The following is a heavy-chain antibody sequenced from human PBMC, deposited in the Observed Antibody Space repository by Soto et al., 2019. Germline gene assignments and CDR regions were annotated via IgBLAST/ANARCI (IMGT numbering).Heavy chain of an antibody. CDR2: LNSDGSVS. CDR3: ARGDCVGGSCYSLAGSFYYYMDV. J-gene: IGHJ6*03. Sequence: EVKLVESGGGLVQPGGSLRLSCAASGFTFSNYWMYWVRQAPGQGLVWVSRLNSDGSVSSYAASVKGRLTISRDNVKNPLELQMDSLRVEDTAVYYCARGDCVGGSCYSLAGSFYYYMDVWGKGTTVTGFS. CDR1: GFTFSNYW. V-gene: IGHV3-74*01. D-gene: IGHD2-15*01.